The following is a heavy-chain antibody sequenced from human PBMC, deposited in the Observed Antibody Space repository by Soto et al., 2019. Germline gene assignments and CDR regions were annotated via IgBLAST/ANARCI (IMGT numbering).Heavy chain of an antibody. D-gene: IGHD2-8*01. V-gene: IGHV4-31*03. Sequence: SETLSLTCTVSGGSISSGGYYWSWIRQHPGKGLEWIGYIYYSGSTYYNPSLKSRVTISVDTSKNQFSLKLSSVTAADTAVFYCAGCTNGATNWFDPWGQGTLVTVSS. J-gene: IGHJ5*02. CDR3: AGCTNGATNWFDP. CDR2: IYYSGST. CDR1: GGSISSGGYY.